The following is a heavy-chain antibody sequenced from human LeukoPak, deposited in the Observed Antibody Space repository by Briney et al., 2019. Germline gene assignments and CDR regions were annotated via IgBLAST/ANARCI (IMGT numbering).Heavy chain of an antibody. CDR1: GFTFSSYS. CDR2: ISSSSSYI. J-gene: IGHJ4*02. D-gene: IGHD3-10*01. CDR3: ARSGYYYGSGPGGYYFDY. V-gene: IGHV3-21*01. Sequence: GGSLRLSCAASGFTFSSYSMNWVRQAPGKGLEWVSSISSSSSYIYYADSVKGRFTISRDNAKNSLYLQMNSLRAEDTAVYYCARSGYYYGSGPGGYYFDYWGQGTLVTVSS.